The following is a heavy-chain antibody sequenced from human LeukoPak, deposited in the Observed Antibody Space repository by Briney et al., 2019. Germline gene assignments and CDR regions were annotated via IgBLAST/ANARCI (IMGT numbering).Heavy chain of an antibody. Sequence: GGSLRLSCAASGFTFSSYGMHWVRQAPGKGLEWVAFIRYDGSNKYYADSVKGRFTISRDNSKNTLYLQMNSLSAEDTAVYYCAGSGYTSSWYVTPPLDYWGQGTLVTVSS. J-gene: IGHJ4*02. D-gene: IGHD6-13*01. CDR1: GFTFSSYG. V-gene: IGHV3-30*02. CDR3: AGSGYTSSWYVTPPLDY. CDR2: IRYDGSNK.